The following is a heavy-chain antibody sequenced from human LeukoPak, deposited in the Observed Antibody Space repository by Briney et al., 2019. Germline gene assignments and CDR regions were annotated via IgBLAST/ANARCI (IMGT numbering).Heavy chain of an antibody. CDR3: ARSYVDTAMALDY. CDR1: GFTFSSYE. D-gene: IGHD5-18*01. CDR2: ISSSGSTI. Sequence: GGSLRLSCAASGFTFSSYEMNWVRQAPGKGLEWVSHISSSGSTIYYADSVKGRFTISRDNAKNSLYLQMNSLRAEDTAVYYCARSYVDTAMALDYWGQGTLVTVSS. J-gene: IGHJ4*02. V-gene: IGHV3-48*03.